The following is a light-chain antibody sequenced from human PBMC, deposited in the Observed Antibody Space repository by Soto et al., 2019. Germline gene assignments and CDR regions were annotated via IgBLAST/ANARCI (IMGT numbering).Light chain of an antibody. CDR3: QQRSSWPLT. CDR1: QSVGSY. V-gene: IGKV3-11*01. J-gene: IGKJ4*01. Sequence: EIVLTQSPATLSLSPGERATLSCRASQSVGSYFAWYQQKPGQAPRLLIYDAFSRHTGIPARFSGSGSGTDFTLTISSLEPEDFAVYFCQQRSSWPLTFGGGTMVEIK. CDR2: DAF.